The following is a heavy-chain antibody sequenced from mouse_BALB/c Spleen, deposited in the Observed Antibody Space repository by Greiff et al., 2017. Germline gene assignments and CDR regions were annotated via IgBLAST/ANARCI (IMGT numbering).Heavy chain of an antibody. CDR1: GFNIKDTY. D-gene: IGHD2-4*01. V-gene: IGHV14-3*02. CDR3: ASDYDYDGYYFDY. Sequence: EVKLQESGAELVKPGASVKLSCTASGFNIKDTYMHWVKQRPEQGLEWIGRIDPANGNTKYDPKFQGKATITADTSSNTAYLQLSSLTSEDTAVYYCASDYDYDGYYFDYWGQGTTLTVSS. J-gene: IGHJ2*01. CDR2: IDPANGNT.